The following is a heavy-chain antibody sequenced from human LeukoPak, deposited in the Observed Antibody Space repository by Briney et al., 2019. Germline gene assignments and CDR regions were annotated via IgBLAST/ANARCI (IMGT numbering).Heavy chain of an antibody. CDR3: ARGSYYDFWSGCSYYMDV. CDR1: GFTFSSYE. Sequence: PGGSLRLSCAASGFTFSSYEMNWVRQAPGKGLEWVSYISSSGSTIYYADSVKGRFTISRDNAKNSLYLQMNSLRAEDTAVYYCARGSYYDFWSGCSYYMDVWGKGTTVTVSS. J-gene: IGHJ6*03. V-gene: IGHV3-48*03. D-gene: IGHD3-3*01. CDR2: ISSSGSTI.